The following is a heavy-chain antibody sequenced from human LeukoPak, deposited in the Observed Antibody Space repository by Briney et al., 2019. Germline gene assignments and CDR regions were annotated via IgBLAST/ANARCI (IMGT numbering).Heavy chain of an antibody. CDR2: ISAYNGNT. J-gene: IGHJ4*02. V-gene: IGHV1-18*01. CDR1: GGTFSSYG. CDR3: ARDARRYCSGGSCPFDY. D-gene: IGHD2-15*01. Sequence: ASVKVSCKASGGTFSSYGISWVRQAPGQGLEWMGWISAYNGNTNYAQKLQGRVTMTTDTSTSTAYMELRSLRSDDTAVYYCARDARRYCSGGSCPFDYWGQGTLVTVSS.